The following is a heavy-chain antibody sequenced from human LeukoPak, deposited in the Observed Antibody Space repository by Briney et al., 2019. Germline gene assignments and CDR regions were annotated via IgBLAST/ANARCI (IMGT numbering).Heavy chain of an antibody. D-gene: IGHD5-24*01. V-gene: IGHV4-34*12. CDR3: ARDGEMATIENYFVY. CDR2: IIRSGNT. J-gene: IGHJ4*02. CDR1: GGSFNGFY. Sequence: SETLSLTCAVYGGSFNGFYWSWIRQPPGKGLEWIGEIIRSGNTNYNPSLKSRVTISVDTSKNQFSLKLSSVTAADTAVYYCARDGEMATIENYFVYWGQGTLVTVSS.